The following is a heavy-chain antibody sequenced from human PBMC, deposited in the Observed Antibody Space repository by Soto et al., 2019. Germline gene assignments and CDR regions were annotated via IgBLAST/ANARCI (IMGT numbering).Heavy chain of an antibody. CDR3: ARHSSGWYNWFDP. Sequence: QVQLQESGPGLVKXSXXXSLTCXVSGGSISSSNWWSWVRQPPGKGMEWIGEFYHRGSTNYNTSLKSRVTISVDKSRNQFSLKLSSVTAADTAVYYCARHSSGWYNWFDPWGQGTLVTVSS. V-gene: IGHV4-4*02. CDR2: FYHRGST. CDR1: GGSISSSNW. D-gene: IGHD6-19*01. J-gene: IGHJ5*02.